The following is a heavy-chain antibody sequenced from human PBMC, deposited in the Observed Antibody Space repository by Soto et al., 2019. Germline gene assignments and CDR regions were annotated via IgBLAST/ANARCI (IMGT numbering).Heavy chain of an antibody. D-gene: IGHD3-3*01. J-gene: IGHJ6*02. CDR1: GGTFSNFA. CDR3: ARVRGFLEWSNYFYCRMDV. CDR2: IIPFFGTT. Sequence: GASVKVSCKASGGTFSNFAITWVRQAPGQGLEWMGGIIPFFGTTKYAQKFQGRVTITADESTTTAYMELSSLTSADTAVYYCARVRGFLEWSNYFYCRMDVWGQGTTVTVSS. V-gene: IGHV1-69*13.